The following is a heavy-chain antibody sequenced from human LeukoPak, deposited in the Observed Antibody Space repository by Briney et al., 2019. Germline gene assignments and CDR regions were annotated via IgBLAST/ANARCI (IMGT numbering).Heavy chain of an antibody. CDR1: GGSISSYY. CDR2: IYYSGST. Sequence: PSETLSLTCTVSGGSISSYYWSWIRQPPGKGLEWIGYIYYSGSTYYNPSLKSRVTISVDTSKNQFSLKLSSVTAADTAVYYCARGRVGRDYFDYWGQGTLVTVSS. V-gene: IGHV4-30-4*08. J-gene: IGHJ4*02. CDR3: ARGRVGRDYFDY. D-gene: IGHD1-26*01.